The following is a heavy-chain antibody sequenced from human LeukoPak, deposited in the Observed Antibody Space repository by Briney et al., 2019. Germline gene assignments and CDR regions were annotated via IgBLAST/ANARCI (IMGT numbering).Heavy chain of an antibody. D-gene: IGHD3-16*02. Sequence: ASVKVSCKVSGYTLTELSMHWVRQAPGKGLEWMGGFDPEDGETIYAQKFQGRVTMTEDTSTDTAYMELSSLRSEDTAVYYCATAGTSSYPFDYWGQGTLVTVSS. CDR2: FDPEDGET. V-gene: IGHV1-24*01. CDR3: ATAGTSSYPFDY. J-gene: IGHJ4*02. CDR1: GYTLTELS.